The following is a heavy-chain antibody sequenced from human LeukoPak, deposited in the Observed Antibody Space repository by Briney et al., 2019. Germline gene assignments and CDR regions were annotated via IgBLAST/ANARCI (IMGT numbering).Heavy chain of an antibody. J-gene: IGHJ4*02. V-gene: IGHV4-30-2*01. D-gene: IGHD4-11*01. Sequence: SQTLSLTCTVSGGSINSGGYYWSWIRQPPGKGLEWIGYIYHSGSTYYNPSLKSRVTISVDRSKNQFSLKLSSVTAADTAVYYCARTTTTVTPSFDYWGQGTLVTVSS. CDR3: ARTTTTVTPSFDY. CDR1: GGSINSGGYY. CDR2: IYHSGST.